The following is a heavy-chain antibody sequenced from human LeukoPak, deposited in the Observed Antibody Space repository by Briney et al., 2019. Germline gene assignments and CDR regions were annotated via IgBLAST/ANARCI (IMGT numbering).Heavy chain of an antibody. J-gene: IGHJ4*02. Sequence: GASVKVSCKASGDTFIRYGISWVRRAPGQGLEWMGWCSTGNGNTNYGQKFQGRVAMTTDTSTGTAYMELRSLRSDDTAMYYCATADNWNYALGYWGQGTLVTVSS. CDR3: ATADNWNYALGY. V-gene: IGHV1-18*01. CDR1: GDTFIRYG. CDR2: CSTGNGNT. D-gene: IGHD1-7*01.